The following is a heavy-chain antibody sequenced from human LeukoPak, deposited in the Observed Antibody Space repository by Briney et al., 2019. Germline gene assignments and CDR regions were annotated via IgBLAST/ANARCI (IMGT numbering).Heavy chain of an antibody. D-gene: IGHD4-23*01. CDR1: GGSISSYY. Sequence: SETLSLTCTVSGGSISSYYWSWIRQPPGKGLEWIGYIYYSGSTNYNPSLKSRVTISVDTSKNQFSLKLSSVTAADTAVYYCARGPHDYGGKRAPGGPDYWGQGTLVTVSS. J-gene: IGHJ4*02. CDR3: ARGPHDYGGKRAPGGPDY. CDR2: IYYSGST. V-gene: IGHV4-59*12.